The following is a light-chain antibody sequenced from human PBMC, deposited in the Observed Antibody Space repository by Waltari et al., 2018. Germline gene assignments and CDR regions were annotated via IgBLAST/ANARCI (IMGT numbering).Light chain of an antibody. CDR3: QVWDSSTDV. V-gene: IGLV3-1*01. CDR2: EDV. J-gene: IGLJ2*01. Sequence: SYELTQPPSVSVSPGQTASIICSGDKLGERSASWYQQKAGQSPMLVIFEDVKRPSGIPERCSGSNSGNTATLTISGTQAMDEADYYCQVWDSSTDVFGGGTKLTVL. CDR1: KLGERS.